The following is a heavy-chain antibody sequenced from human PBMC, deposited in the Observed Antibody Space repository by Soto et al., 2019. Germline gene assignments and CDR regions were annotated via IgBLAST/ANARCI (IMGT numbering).Heavy chain of an antibody. J-gene: IGHJ4*02. CDR3: ARGLRFIVY. V-gene: IGHV4-34*01. D-gene: IGHD5-12*01. CDR1: GGSFSGYY. CDR2: INHSGST. Sequence: SETLSLTCAVYGGSFSGYYWSWIRQPPGKGLEWIGEINHSGSTNYNPSLKSRVTISVDTSKNQFSLKLSSVTAADTAVYYCARGLRFIVYWGQGTLVTVSS.